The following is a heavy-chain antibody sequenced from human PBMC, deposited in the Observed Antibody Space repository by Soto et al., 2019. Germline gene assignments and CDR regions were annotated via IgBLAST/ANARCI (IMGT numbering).Heavy chain of an antibody. V-gene: IGHV3-33*01. CDR1: GFTFSSYG. D-gene: IGHD6-19*01. Sequence: QVQLVESGGGVVQPGRSLRLSCAASGFTFSSYGMHWVRQAPGKGLEWVAVIWYDGSNKYYADSVKGRFTISRDNSKNTLYLQMNSLRAEDTAVYYCARDAVGSGWTYYYYYYGMDVWGQGTTVTVSS. J-gene: IGHJ6*02. CDR3: ARDAVGSGWTYYYYYYGMDV. CDR2: IWYDGSNK.